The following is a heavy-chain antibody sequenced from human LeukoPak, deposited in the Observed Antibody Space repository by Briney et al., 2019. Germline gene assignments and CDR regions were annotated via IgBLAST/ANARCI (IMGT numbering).Heavy chain of an antibody. CDR3: ARGDSYVNWFDP. D-gene: IGHD5-18*01. J-gene: IGHJ5*02. CDR2: IIPIFGTA. Sequence: ASVKVSCKASGGTLSSYTISWVRQAPGQGLEWMGGIIPIFGTANYAQKFQGRVTITADESTSTAYMELSSLRSEDTAVYYCARGDSYVNWFDPWGQGTLVTVSS. CDR1: GGTLSSYT. V-gene: IGHV1-69*13.